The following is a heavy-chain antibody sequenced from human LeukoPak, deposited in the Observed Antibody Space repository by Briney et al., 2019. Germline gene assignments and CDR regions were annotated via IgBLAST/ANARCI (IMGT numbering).Heavy chain of an antibody. J-gene: IGHJ4*02. D-gene: IGHD3-16*01. V-gene: IGHV3-23*01. CDR2: ISGSGGST. CDR3: AKGYYDYVWGSYYFDY. CDR1: RFTFSSYA. Sequence: PGGSLRLSCAASRFTFSSYAMSWVRQAPGKGLEWVSAISGSGGSTYYADSMKGRFTISRDNSRDTLYLQMNSLRAEDTAVYYCAKGYYDYVWGSYYFDYWGQGTLVTVSS.